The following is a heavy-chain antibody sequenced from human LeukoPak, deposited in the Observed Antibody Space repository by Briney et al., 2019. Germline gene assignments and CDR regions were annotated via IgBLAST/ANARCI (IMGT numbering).Heavy chain of an antibody. Sequence: GGSLRLSCAASGFTFSSYGMHWVRQAPGKGLEWVAVIYSGGRTYYADSVKGRFTISRDNSKNTLYLQMNRLRAEDTAVYYCAREEEQWLALDYWGQGTLVTVSS. D-gene: IGHD6-19*01. J-gene: IGHJ4*02. V-gene: IGHV3-66*01. CDR1: GFTFSSYG. CDR2: IYSGGRT. CDR3: AREEEQWLALDY.